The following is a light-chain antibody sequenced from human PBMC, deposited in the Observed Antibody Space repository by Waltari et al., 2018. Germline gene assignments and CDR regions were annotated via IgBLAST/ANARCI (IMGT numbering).Light chain of an antibody. J-gene: IGKJ4*01. V-gene: IGKV1-9*01. Sequence: IQLTQSPSSLSASVGDKVTITCRAIEGISTYLAWYQQHPGNAPKLLIYGASTLQSGVPSRFSGSGSGTDFTLTISSLQPGDFATYYCQQLDKYPLTFGGGTKVEIK. CDR3: QQLDKYPLT. CDR2: GAS. CDR1: EGISTY.